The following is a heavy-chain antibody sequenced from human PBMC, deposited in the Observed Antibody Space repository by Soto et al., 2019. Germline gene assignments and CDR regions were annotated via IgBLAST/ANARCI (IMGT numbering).Heavy chain of an antibody. CDR2: INPNTGGT. J-gene: IGHJ4*02. V-gene: IGHV1-2*06. CDR3: ARQLSYCGGDCYTEPIDY. D-gene: IGHD2-21*02. Sequence: EXSVKASCKACGYTFTKYYVLCVRQAPGQGLEWLGRINPNTGGTNYAQKFQDRVTMTRDASITTAYMELSRLRSDDTAVYYCARQLSYCGGDCYTEPIDYWGQGTQVTVSA. CDR1: GYTFTKYY.